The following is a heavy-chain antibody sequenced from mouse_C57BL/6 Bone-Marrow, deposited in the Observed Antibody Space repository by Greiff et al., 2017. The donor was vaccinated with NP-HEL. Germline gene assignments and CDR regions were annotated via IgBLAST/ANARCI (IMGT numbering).Heavy chain of an antibody. V-gene: IGHV1-81*01. CDR1: GYTFTSYG. CDR3: ARSPYYYGSSLYAMDY. D-gene: IGHD1-1*01. J-gene: IGHJ4*01. CDR2: IYPRSGNT. Sequence: VQLQESGAELARPGASVKLSCKASGYTFTSYGISWVKQRTGPGLEWIGEIYPRSGNTYYNEKFKGKATLTADKSSSTAYMELRSLTSEDSAVYFCARSPYYYGSSLYAMDYWGQGTSVTVSS.